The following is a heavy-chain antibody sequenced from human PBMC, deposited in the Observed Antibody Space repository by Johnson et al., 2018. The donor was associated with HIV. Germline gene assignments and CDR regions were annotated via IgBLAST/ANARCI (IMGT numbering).Heavy chain of an antibody. J-gene: IGHJ3*02. CDR2: IKSKTDGGTT. D-gene: IGHD3-22*01. V-gene: IGHV3-15*01. CDR3: TVRISMILALTRRDQDI. CDR1: GFTFNNAW. Sequence: VQLVESGGGLVKPGGSLRLSCTASGFTFNNAWMTWVRQAPGKGLEWVGRIKSKTDGGTTDYAAPVKGGFTISRDDSKNTLYLQMNSLKTEDSAVYYCTVRISMILALTRRDQDIWGQGTMVTVSS.